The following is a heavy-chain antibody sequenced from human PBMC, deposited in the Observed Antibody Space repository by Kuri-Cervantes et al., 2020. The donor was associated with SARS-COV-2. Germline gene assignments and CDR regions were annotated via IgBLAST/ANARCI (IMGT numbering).Heavy chain of an antibody. CDR2: IKQDGSEK. J-gene: IGHJ4*02. CDR1: GFTFSSYW. V-gene: IGHV3-7*01. D-gene: IGHD3-16*01. CDR3: ARGGGVGYDS. Sequence: GGSLRLSCAASGFTFSSYWMSWVRQAPGKGLEWVANIKQDGSEKNYVDSVEGRFIISRDNAKNSLYLQMDRLRVDDTAVYYCARGGGVGYDSWGQGTLVTVSS.